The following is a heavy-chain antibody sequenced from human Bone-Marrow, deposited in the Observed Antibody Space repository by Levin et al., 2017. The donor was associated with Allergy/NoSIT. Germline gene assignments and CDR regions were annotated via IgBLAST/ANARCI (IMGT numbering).Heavy chain of an antibody. Sequence: PGGSLRLSCTASGFTFSNYAVSWVRQAPGKGLEWVSGVSGSGQTTFYADSVKGRFTMSRDNSKNTVYLQMDSLRAEDTAVYHCASRNWYHDNGYYWYYFDHWGQGTLVSVAS. D-gene: IGHD3-3*01. J-gene: IGHJ4*02. CDR2: VSGSGQTT. CDR3: ASRNWYHDNGYYWYYFDH. V-gene: IGHV3-23*01. CDR1: GFTFSNYA.